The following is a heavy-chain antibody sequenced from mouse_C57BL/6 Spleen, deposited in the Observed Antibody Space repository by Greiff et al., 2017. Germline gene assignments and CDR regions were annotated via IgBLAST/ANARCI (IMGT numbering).Heavy chain of an antibody. CDR1: GYTFTSYW. D-gene: IGHD1-1*01. CDR2: IHPNSGST. V-gene: IGHV1-64*01. Sequence: QVQLKQPGAELVKPGASVKLSCKASGYTFTSYWMPWVKQRPGQGLEWIGIIHPNSGSTNYNEKFKSKATLTVDKSSSTAYMQLSSLTSEDSAVYSCARGAVSYYYDYWGQGTTLTVSS. J-gene: IGHJ2*01. CDR3: ARGAVSYYYDY.